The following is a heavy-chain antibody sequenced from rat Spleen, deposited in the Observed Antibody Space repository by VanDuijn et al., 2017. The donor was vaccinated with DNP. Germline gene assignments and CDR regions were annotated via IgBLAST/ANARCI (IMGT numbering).Heavy chain of an antibody. CDR3: ARHAATVPHAMDA. CDR2: IIYDGGST. D-gene: IGHD1-1*01. CDR1: GFTFSDYN. V-gene: IGHV5-7*01. Sequence: EVQLVESGGGLVQPGNSLKLSCAASGFTFSDYNMAWVRQAPKKGLEWVATIIYDGGSTYYRDSVKGRFTVSRDNAKSSLYLQMDSLRSEDTATYYCARHAATVPHAMDAWGQGTSVTVSS. J-gene: IGHJ4*01.